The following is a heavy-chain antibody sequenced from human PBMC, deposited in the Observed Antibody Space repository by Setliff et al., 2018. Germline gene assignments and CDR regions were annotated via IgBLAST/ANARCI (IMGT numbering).Heavy chain of an antibody. CDR2: IHHSGYT. CDR3: ARVDEEYCSGGTCYDWFDP. D-gene: IGHD2-15*01. Sequence: SETLSLTCAVYGGSFSGYYWSWIRQPPGKGLEWIGQIHHSGYTNYNPSLKSRVTISIDTSRNRFSLKLSSVTAADTAVYYCARVDEEYCSGGTCYDWFDPWGPGTLVTVSS. J-gene: IGHJ5*02. CDR1: GGSFSGYY. V-gene: IGHV4-34*01.